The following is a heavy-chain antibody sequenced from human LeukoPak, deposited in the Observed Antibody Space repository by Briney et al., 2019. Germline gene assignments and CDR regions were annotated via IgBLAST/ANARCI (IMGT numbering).Heavy chain of an antibody. CDR2: IYHSGST. V-gene: IGHV4-30-2*01. D-gene: IGHD5-24*01. CDR3: AKNRDGYNSFDY. Sequence: SETLSLTCTVSGGSISSGGYYWSWIRQPPGKGLEWIGYIYHSGSTYYNPSLKSRVTISVDRSKNQFSLKLSSVTAADTAVYYCAKNRDGYNSFDYWGQGTLVTVSS. CDR1: GGSISSGGYY. J-gene: IGHJ4*02.